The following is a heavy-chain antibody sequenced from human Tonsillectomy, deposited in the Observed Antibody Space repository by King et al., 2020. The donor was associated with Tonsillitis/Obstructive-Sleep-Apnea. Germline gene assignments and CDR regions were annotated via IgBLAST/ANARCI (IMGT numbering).Heavy chain of an antibody. J-gene: IGHJ4*02. CDR3: SKGGGPELFTLDF. CDR2: LSGSAGST. V-gene: IGHV3-23*04. Sequence: VQLVESVGGLIQPGGSLRLSCAASGFTFTNYAMSWVRQAPGKGLEWVSGLSGSAGSTYYADSVKGRFTISRDNSKNTLYLQMNSLSAEDTAIYYCSKGGGPELFTLDFWGQGTLVTVSS. D-gene: IGHD1-7*01. CDR1: GFTFTNYA.